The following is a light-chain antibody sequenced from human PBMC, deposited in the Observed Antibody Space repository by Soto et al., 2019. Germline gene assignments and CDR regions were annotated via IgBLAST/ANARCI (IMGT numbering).Light chain of an antibody. CDR2: SAS. CDR3: QQSYSTPVWT. Sequence: DIQMTQSPSSLSASVGDRVTITCRASQSISSYLNWYQQKPGKAPKRLIYSASSLQSGVPSMFSGSGSGTDFTLTISSLQPEDFATYSCQQSYSTPVWTFGQGTKVEIK. CDR1: QSISSY. J-gene: IGKJ1*01. V-gene: IGKV1-39*01.